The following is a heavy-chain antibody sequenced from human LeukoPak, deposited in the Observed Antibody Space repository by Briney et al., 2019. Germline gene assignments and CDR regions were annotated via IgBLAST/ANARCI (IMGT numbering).Heavy chain of an antibody. J-gene: IGHJ4*02. V-gene: IGHV4-59*01. D-gene: IGHD6-19*01. CDR3: ASGWYGRFDY. Sequence: PSETLSLTCTVSGGSISSYYWSWIRQPPGKGLEWIGYIYYSGSTNYNPSLKSRVTISVDTSKNQFSLKLSSVTVADTAVYYCASGWYGRFDYWGQGTLVTVSS. CDR2: IYYSGST. CDR1: GGSISSYY.